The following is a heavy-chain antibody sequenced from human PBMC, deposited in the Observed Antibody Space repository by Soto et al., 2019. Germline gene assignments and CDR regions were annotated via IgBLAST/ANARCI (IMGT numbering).Heavy chain of an antibody. V-gene: IGHV4-4*07. Sequence: SETLSLTCTVSDGSISSYYWSWIRQPAGKGLEWIGRIYTSGSTNYNPSLKSRVTMSVDTSKNQFSLKLSSVTAADTAVYYCARDRSGSYYPPSFDYWGQGTLVTSPQ. CDR2: IYTSGST. CDR3: ARDRSGSYYPPSFDY. J-gene: IGHJ4*02. CDR1: DGSISSYY. D-gene: IGHD1-26*01.